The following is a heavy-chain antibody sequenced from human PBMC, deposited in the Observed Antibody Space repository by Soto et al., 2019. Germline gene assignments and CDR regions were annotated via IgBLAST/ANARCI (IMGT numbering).Heavy chain of an antibody. J-gene: IGHJ6*03. CDR2: IFSNDEK. Sequence: HVTLKESGPVLVKPTETLTLTCTVSGFSLSNGKVGVSWIRQPPGKALEWLAHIFSNDEKSYRTSLKSRLTIPEDTSKSQVVLTMTSVDPVDTATYYCARILFGRSVAGGYFYMDVWGKGTTVTVSS. CDR1: GFSLSNGKVG. CDR3: ARILFGRSVAGGYFYMDV. V-gene: IGHV2-26*01. D-gene: IGHD6-19*01.